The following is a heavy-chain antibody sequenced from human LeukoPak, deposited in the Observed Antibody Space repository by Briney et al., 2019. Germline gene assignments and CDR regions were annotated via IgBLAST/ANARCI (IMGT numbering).Heavy chain of an antibody. D-gene: IGHD3-3*01. J-gene: IGHJ4*02. CDR1: GGSISSSSYY. CDR2: IYYSGST. Sequence: SETLSLTYTVSGGSISSSSYYWGWIRQPPGKGLEWIGSIYYSGSTYYNPSLKSRVTISVDTSKNQFSLKLSSVTAADTAVYYCARVTGTIFGPPGMVDYWGQGTLVTVSS. CDR3: ARVTGTIFGPPGMVDY. V-gene: IGHV4-39*07.